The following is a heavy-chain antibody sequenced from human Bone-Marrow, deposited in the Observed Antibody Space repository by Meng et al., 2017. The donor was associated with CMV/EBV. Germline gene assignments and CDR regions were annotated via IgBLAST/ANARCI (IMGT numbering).Heavy chain of an antibody. V-gene: IGHV1-2*02. J-gene: IGHJ4*02. CDR1: GYTFTDYY. Sequence: QGQLLPCGAEVKEPGASVKVSCKASGYTFTDYYIHWVRQAPGLWLEWMGWINPNDDPNYAQNFQGRVTMTRDMSINTVYMELSRLTSDDTAVYYCARSSGWSRFDYWGLGTLVTVSS. D-gene: IGHD6-19*01. CDR2: INPNDDP. CDR3: ARSSGWSRFDY.